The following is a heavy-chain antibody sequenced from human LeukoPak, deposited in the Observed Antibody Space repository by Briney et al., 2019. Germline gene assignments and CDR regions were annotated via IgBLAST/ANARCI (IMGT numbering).Heavy chain of an antibody. CDR1: GFTFSTYA. J-gene: IGHJ4*02. Sequence: GGSLRLSCAASGFTFSTYAMNWVRQAPGKGLEWVSGISGSGGTTYYADSVKGRFTISRDNSKNTLYLQMNYLRAEDTALYYCVRGKPATAIRPYFDYWGQGTLVTVSS. CDR2: ISGSGGTT. D-gene: IGHD2-2*02. CDR3: VRGKPATAIRPYFDY. V-gene: IGHV3-23*01.